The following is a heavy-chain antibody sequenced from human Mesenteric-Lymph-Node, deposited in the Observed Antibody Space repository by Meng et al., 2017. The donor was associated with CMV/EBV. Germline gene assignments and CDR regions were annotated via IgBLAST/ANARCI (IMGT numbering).Heavy chain of an antibody. Sequence: GESLKISCAASGFTVSSHYMSWVRQAPGKGLEWVSIIYSGGSTYYADSVKGRFTLSRDNSKNTLYLQMNSLRPEDTAVYYCARDRASGKYPYYYYGMDIWGQGTTVTVSS. V-gene: IGHV3-66*02. CDR3: ARDRASGKYPYYYYGMDI. CDR1: GFTVSSHY. J-gene: IGHJ6*02. D-gene: IGHD1-26*01. CDR2: IYSGGST.